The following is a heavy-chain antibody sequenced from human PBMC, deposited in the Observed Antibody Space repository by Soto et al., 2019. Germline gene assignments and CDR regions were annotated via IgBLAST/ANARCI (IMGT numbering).Heavy chain of an antibody. CDR2: VYHSGTT. J-gene: IGHJ4*02. Sequence: SETLSLTCAVSGASIGTNNWWSWVRQPPGKGLEWIGEVYHSGTTNCNPSLKSRLTISIDNSKNQFSLRLTSTTAADTAVYYCAVRGDGDFDYWSQGSLVTVSS. V-gene: IGHV4-4*02. D-gene: IGHD3-10*01. CDR3: AVRGDGDFDY. CDR1: GASIGTNNW.